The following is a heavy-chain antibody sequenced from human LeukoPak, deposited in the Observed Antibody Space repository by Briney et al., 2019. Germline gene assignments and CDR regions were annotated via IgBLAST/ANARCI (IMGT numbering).Heavy chain of an antibody. CDR2: IRYDGSNK. CDR1: GFTFSSYG. V-gene: IGHV3-30*02. D-gene: IGHD4-23*01. J-gene: IGHJ4*02. CDR3: AKDQLITQLAVTAPFDN. Sequence: PGGSLRLSCAASGFTFSSYGMHWVRQAPGKGLEWVAFIRYDGSNKYYADSVKGRFTISRDNSKNTVYLEMSSLRAEDTALYYCAKDQLITQLAVTAPFDNWGQGTLVTVSS.